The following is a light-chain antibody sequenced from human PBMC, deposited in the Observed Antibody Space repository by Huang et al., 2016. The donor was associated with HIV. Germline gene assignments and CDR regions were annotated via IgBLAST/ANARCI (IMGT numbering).Light chain of an antibody. V-gene: IGKV2D-29*02. CDR1: QSLLHTDGKTS. J-gene: IGKJ1*01. Sequence: DILMTQTPLSLSVTPGQPASISCKSSQSLLHTDGKTSLYWYLQKPGQSPQLLIYEVSNLFSGVPDRFSGSGSGTDFTLKISRVEAEDAGIYYCMQSLQPASFGQGTKVEIK. CDR3: MQSLQPAS. CDR2: EVS.